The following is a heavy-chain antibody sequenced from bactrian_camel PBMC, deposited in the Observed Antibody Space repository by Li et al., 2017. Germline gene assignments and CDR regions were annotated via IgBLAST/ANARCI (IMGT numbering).Heavy chain of an antibody. J-gene: IGHJ4*01. V-gene: IGHV3S53*01. CDR2: IAGDGST. CDR1: GYTLPMN. Sequence: HVQLVESGGDSVQAGESLRLSCVASGYTLPMNMGWFRRLPGQEREGVAAIAGDGSTNYLEDAQGRFIISRENGKNIVTLEMNALKPEDTATYYCAADLVTDVPSLVETQYYYWGQGTQVTVS. D-gene: IGHD7*01. CDR3: AADLVTDVPSLVETQYYY.